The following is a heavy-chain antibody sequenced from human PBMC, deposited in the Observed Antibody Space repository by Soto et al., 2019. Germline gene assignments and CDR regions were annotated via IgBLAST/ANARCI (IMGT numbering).Heavy chain of an antibody. CDR3: ARRLDDRADEGFDV. D-gene: IGHD3-16*01. Sequence: QVHLVQSGAEVRKPGSSVKVSCKTSGGTFSTYTIYWVRQAPGQGLEWMGRIIPLFGTTKYAQNFQDRVTITADESTSTTYKELSSLRAEDTAVYYCARRLDDRADEGFDVWGEGTAVTVSA. J-gene: IGHJ3*01. CDR1: GGTFSTYT. CDR2: IIPLFGTT. V-gene: IGHV1-69*18.